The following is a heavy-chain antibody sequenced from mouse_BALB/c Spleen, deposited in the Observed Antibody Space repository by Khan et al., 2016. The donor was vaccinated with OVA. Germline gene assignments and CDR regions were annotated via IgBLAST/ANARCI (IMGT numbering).Heavy chain of an antibody. V-gene: IGHV3-2*02. CDR3: ARRYYYGQWYFDV. CDR2: ISYSGST. Sequence: EVQLQESGPGLVKPSQSLSLTCTVTGYSITSDYAWNWIRQFPGNKLEWMAYISYSGSTSSNPSLNSRISITRDTSKNQFFPQLNSVTTEDTATYYCARRYYYGQWYFDVWGAGTTVTVSS. J-gene: IGHJ1*01. D-gene: IGHD1-1*01. CDR1: GYSITSDYA.